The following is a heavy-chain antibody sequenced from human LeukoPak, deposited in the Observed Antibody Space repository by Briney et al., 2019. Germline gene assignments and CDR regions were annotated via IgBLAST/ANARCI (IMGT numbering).Heavy chain of an antibody. Sequence: PSGTLSLTCAVSGGSISSSNWWSWVRPPPGKGLEWIGYIYYSGSTIYNPSLKSRVTISVDTSKNQFSLKLSSVTAADTAVYYCAREGARWEPSFSAFDIWGQGTMVTVSS. V-gene: IGHV4-4*02. CDR1: GGSISSSNW. D-gene: IGHD1-26*01. CDR3: AREGARWEPSFSAFDI. J-gene: IGHJ3*02. CDR2: IYYSGST.